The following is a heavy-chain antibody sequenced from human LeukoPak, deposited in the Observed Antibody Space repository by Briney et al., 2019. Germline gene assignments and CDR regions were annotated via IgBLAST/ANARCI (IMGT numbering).Heavy chain of an antibody. J-gene: IGHJ5*02. CDR1: GYTFTSYD. D-gene: IGHD4-17*01. CDR3: ARNGDDYGNNWFDP. Sequence: ASVKVSCKASGYTFTSYDINWVRQATGQGLEWMGWISAYNGNTNYAQKLQGRVTMTTDTSTSTAYMELRSLRSDDTAVYYCARNGDDYGNNWFDPWGQGTLVTVSS. V-gene: IGHV1-18*01. CDR2: ISAYNGNT.